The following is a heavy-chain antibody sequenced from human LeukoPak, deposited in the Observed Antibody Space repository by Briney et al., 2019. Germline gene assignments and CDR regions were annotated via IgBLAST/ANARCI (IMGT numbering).Heavy chain of an antibody. D-gene: IGHD2/OR15-2a*01. CDR3: ARDLDHCDSTNCHNWFDP. V-gene: IGHV4-4*07. J-gene: IGHJ5*02. Sequence: SETLSLTCTVSGGSISIYHWNWLRQPAGKGLEWIGRFYTSGSTSYSPSLKSRVTISVDKSKNQFSLKLRSVTAADTAVYYCARDLDHCDSTNCHNWFDPWGQGTLVTVSS. CDR1: GGSISIYH. CDR2: FYTSGST.